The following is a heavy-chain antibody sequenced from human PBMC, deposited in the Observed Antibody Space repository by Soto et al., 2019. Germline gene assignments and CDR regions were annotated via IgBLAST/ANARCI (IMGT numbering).Heavy chain of an antibody. CDR2: IYYSGST. Sequence: SETLSLTCTVSGGSISSGDFCWSWIRQPPGKGLEWIGYIYYSGSTYYNPSLTSRVTISVDTSKNQFSLKLRSLRSDDTAVYYCARDAAVGLFDYWGQGTLVTVSS. CDR1: GGSISSGDFC. D-gene: IGHD1-26*01. CDR3: ARDAAVGLFDY. J-gene: IGHJ4*02. V-gene: IGHV4-30-4*02.